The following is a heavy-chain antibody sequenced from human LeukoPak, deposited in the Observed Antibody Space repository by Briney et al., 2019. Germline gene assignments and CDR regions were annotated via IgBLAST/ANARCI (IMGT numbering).Heavy chain of an antibody. CDR3: ARDFRYAGSSWYYFDY. CDR1: GYIFTSYG. CDR2: INTNTGNP. D-gene: IGHD6-13*01. J-gene: IGHJ4*02. V-gene: IGHV7-4-1*02. Sequence: KXSCXASGYIFTSYGITWVRQAPGQGLEWXXXINTNTGNPTYAQGFTGRFVFSLDTSVSTAYLQISSLKAEDTAVYYCARDFRYAGSSWYYFDYWGQGTLVTVSS.